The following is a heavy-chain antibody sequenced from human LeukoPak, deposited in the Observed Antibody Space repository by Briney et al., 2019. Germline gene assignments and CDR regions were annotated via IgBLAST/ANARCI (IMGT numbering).Heavy chain of an antibody. CDR1: GFTFSSYA. J-gene: IGHJ6*02. Sequence: GGSLRLSCAASGFTFSSYAMSWVRQAPGKGLEWVSTISGSSRSTYYADSVKGRFAISRDNSKNTLYLQMNSLRAEDTAVYFCAKGIYNMDVWGQGTTVTVSS. V-gene: IGHV3-23*01. D-gene: IGHD5-24*01. CDR2: ISGSSRST. CDR3: AKGIYNMDV.